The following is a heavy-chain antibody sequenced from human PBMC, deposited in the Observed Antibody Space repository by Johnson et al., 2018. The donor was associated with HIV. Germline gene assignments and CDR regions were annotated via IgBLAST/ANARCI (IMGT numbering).Heavy chain of an antibody. D-gene: IGHD5-24*01. J-gene: IGHJ3*02. Sequence: EVQLVESGGGVVRPGGSLRLSCAASGFTVSSNYMSWVRQAPGKGLEWVANIKQDGSEKYYVDSVKGRFTISRDNAKNSLYLQMNSLRAEDTAVYYCARDLRWSYDAFDIWGQGTVVTVSS. CDR3: ARDLRWSYDAFDI. CDR1: GFTVSSNY. CDR2: IKQDGSEK. V-gene: IGHV3-7*01.